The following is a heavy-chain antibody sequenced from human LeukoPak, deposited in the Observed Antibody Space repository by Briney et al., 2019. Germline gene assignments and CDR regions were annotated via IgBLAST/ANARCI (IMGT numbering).Heavy chain of an antibody. J-gene: IGHJ6*02. V-gene: IGHV3-7*01. Sequence: GALRLSCAASGFTFSSYWMSWVRQAPGKGLEWVANIKQDGSEKYYVDSVKGRFTISRDNAKNSPYLQMNSLRAEDTAVYYCARGMTTVTTGVWGSFYYYYGMDVWAKGPRSPSP. CDR3: ARGMTTVTTGVWGSFYYYYGMDV. CDR1: GFTFSSYW. D-gene: IGHD4-17*01. CDR2: IKQDGSEK.